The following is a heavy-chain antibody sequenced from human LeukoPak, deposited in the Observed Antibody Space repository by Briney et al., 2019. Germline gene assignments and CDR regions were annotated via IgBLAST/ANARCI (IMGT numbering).Heavy chain of an antibody. CDR2: IDPSDSYT. Sequence: RGEPLKISCQGSGSTFTTYWISWARQLPGKGLEWMGRIDPSDSYTNYSPSFQGHVTISADKSFSTAYLQWTSLKASDTAMYYCARHAKAYGSSCDYWGQGTLVTVSS. V-gene: IGHV5-10-1*01. CDR1: GSTFTTYW. CDR3: ARHAKAYGSSCDY. D-gene: IGHD6-13*01. J-gene: IGHJ4*02.